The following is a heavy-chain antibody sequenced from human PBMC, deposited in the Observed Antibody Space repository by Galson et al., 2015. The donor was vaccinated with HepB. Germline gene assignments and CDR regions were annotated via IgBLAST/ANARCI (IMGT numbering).Heavy chain of an antibody. CDR1: GYTFTSYA. D-gene: IGHD3-10*01. CDR3: ARVLHRRRFRDPGSGWFDP. V-gene: IGHV1-3*01. CDR2: INAGNGNT. Sequence: SVKVSCKASGYTFTSYAMHWVRQAPGQRLEWMGWINAGNGNTEYSQKFQGRVTITRDTSASTAYMELSSLRSEDTAVYYCARVLHRRRFRDPGSGWFDPWGQGTLVTVSS. J-gene: IGHJ5*02.